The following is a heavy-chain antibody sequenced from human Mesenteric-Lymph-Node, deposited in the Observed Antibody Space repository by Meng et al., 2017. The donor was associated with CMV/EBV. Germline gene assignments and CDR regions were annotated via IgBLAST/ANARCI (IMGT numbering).Heavy chain of an antibody. CDR2: IVTLIGIT. V-gene: IGHV1-69*02. J-gene: IGHJ5*02. Sequence: SVKVSCKASGGSFSTYTISWVRRAPGQGLEWMGRIVTLIGITNYAQKFQDRVTLTADRSTSTAYMELRSLRSDDTAVYYCARTWSSVWFDPWGQGTLVTVSS. D-gene: IGHD2-15*01. CDR1: GGSFSTYT. CDR3: ARTWSSVWFDP.